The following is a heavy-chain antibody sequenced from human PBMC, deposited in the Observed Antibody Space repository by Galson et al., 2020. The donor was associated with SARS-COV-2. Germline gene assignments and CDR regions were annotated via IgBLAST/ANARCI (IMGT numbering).Heavy chain of an antibody. D-gene: IGHD3-3*01. CDR2: IKSKTDGGTT. CDR1: GFTFSNAW. V-gene: IGHV3-15*01. J-gene: IGHJ4*02. Sequence: GDSLKISCAASGFTFSNAWMSWVRQAPGKGLEWVGRIKSKTDGGTTDYAAPVKGRFTISRDDSKNTLYLQMNSLKTEDTAVYYCTPLLGTIFGVEEGSFDYWGQGTLVTVSS. CDR3: TPLLGTIFGVEEGSFDY.